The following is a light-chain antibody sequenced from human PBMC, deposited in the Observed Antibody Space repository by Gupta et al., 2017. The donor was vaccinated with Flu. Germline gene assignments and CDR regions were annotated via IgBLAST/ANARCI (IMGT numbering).Light chain of an antibody. CDR2: AAS. CDR1: QSISTY. CDR3: QQSFRTPFI. J-gene: IGKJ4*01. V-gene: IGKV1-39*01. Sequence: DLQMTQSPSSLSAFVGDRVTITCRTSQSISTYLNWYQQKPGKAPKLLIYAASSLQSGVPSRFSGSGSGTDFTLTISSLQPEDFATYYCQQSFRTPFIFGGGTKVEIK.